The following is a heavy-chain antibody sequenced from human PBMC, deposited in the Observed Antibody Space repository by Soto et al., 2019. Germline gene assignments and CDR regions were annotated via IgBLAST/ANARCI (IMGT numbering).Heavy chain of an antibody. CDR2: IGTSGDT. CDR1: GFTFSRYD. J-gene: IGHJ5*02. Sequence: EVQVVDSGGGLVQPGGSLRLSCAASGFTFSRYDMHWVRQATGRGLEWVSGIGTSGDTYYAGSVKGRFTISRENAKNSVYLQMNSLRGGDTAVYYCTRGALGFDPWGQGTLVAVSS. D-gene: IGHD6-6*01. CDR3: TRGALGFDP. V-gene: IGHV3-13*04.